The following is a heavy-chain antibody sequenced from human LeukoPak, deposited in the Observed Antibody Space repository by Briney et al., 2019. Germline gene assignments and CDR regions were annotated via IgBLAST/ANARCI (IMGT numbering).Heavy chain of an antibody. J-gene: IGHJ4*02. CDR1: GFTFSSYG. CDR3: AKDGGSLWFGELLSLYYFDY. V-gene: IGHV3-30*02. CDR2: IRYDGSNK. D-gene: IGHD3-10*01. Sequence: PGGSLRLSCAASGFTFSSYGMHWVRQAPGKGLEWVAFIRYDGSNKYYADSVKGRFTISRDNSKNTLYLQMNSPRAEDTAVYYCAKDGGSLWFGELLSLYYFDYWGQGTLVTVSS.